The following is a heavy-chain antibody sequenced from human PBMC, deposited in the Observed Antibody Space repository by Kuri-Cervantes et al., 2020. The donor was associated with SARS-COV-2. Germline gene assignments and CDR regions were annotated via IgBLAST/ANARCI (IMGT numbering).Heavy chain of an antibody. J-gene: IGHJ6*03. CDR1: GGSFSGYY. CDR3: ARHSAYYDILTGYYWYYMDV. Sequence: SETLSLTCAVYGGSFSGYYWSWIRQPPGKGLEWIGYIYYSGSTNYNPPLKSRVTISVDTSKNQFSLKLSSVTAADTAVYYCARHSAYYDILTGYYWYYMDVWGKGTTVTVSS. CDR2: IYYSGST. V-gene: IGHV4-59*08. D-gene: IGHD3-9*01.